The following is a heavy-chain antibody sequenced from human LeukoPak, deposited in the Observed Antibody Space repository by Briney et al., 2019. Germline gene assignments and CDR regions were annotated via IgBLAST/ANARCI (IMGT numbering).Heavy chain of an antibody. J-gene: IGHJ4*02. V-gene: IGHV3-23*01. D-gene: IGHD6-6*01. CDR3: AKDRAYSSSLFDY. CDR1: GFTFDDYA. Sequence: GGSLRLSCAASGFTFDDYAMHWIRQAPGKGLEWVSAISGSGGSTYYADSVKGRFTISRDNSKNTLYLQMNSLRAEDTAVYYCAKDRAYSSSLFDYWGQGTLVTVSS. CDR2: ISGSGGST.